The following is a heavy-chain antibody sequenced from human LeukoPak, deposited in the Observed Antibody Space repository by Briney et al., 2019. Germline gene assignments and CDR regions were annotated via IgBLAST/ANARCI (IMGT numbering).Heavy chain of an antibody. CDR1: GGSIRSSYYY. V-gene: IGHV4-39*01. Sequence: PSETLSLTCTVSGGSIRSSYYYWGWIRQPPGKGLEWIGSIYYSGSTYYNPSLKSRVTISVDTSKNQFSLKLSSVTAADTAVYYCARHWSVGYYDFWSGPDYWGQGTLVTVSS. CDR2: IYYSGST. D-gene: IGHD3-3*01. CDR3: ARHWSVGYYDFWSGPDY. J-gene: IGHJ4*02.